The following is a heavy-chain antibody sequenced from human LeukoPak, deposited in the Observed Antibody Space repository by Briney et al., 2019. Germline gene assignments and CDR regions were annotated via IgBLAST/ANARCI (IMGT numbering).Heavy chain of an antibody. D-gene: IGHD4-23*01. J-gene: IGHJ6*02. V-gene: IGHV3-43*02. CDR2: IRRDGSST. CDR1: GFTFDDYA. Sequence: PGGSLRLSCAASGFTFDDYAMHWVRQAPGKGLEWVSLIRRDGSSTYYADSVKGRFTISRDNSKNSLYLQMNSLRTEDTALYYCVKGRRDGANSVYYAMDVWGQGTTVTVSS. CDR3: VKGRRDGANSVYYAMDV.